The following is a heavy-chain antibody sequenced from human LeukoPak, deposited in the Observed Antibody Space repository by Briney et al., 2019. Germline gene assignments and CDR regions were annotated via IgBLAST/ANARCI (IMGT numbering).Heavy chain of an antibody. D-gene: IGHD3-16*01. CDR2: VSSNGAKT. CDR1: GFTFSSYA. Sequence: GGSLRLPCAASGFTFSSYAITWVRQAPGKGLEWVSAVSSNGAKTYYADSVKGRFTISRDNAKNTLDLQMNSLRVEDTAVYFCAREWGNSVLPLDYWGQGTLVTVSP. J-gene: IGHJ4*02. V-gene: IGHV3-23*01. CDR3: AREWGNSVLPLDY.